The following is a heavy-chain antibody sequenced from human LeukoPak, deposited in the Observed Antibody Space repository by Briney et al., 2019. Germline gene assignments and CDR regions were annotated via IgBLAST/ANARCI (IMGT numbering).Heavy chain of an antibody. V-gene: IGHV3-7*01. CDR3: ATYSTRNAREFQS. D-gene: IGHD4-11*01. Sequence: PGGSLRLTCETSGFIFSNCWMTWVRQAPGKGLEWVANIKTDAGEKYYADSVKGRFTISRDNAKMSLYLQMNSLRVEDTAAYYCATYSTRNAREFQSWGQGTLVTVSS. J-gene: IGHJ1*01. CDR2: IKTDAGEK. CDR1: GFIFSNCW.